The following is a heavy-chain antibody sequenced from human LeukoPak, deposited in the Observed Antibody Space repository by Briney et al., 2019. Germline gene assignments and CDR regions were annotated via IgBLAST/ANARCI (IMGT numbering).Heavy chain of an antibody. J-gene: IGHJ4*02. D-gene: IGHD6-19*01. CDR2: IIPILGIA. V-gene: IGHV1-69*04. CDR3: AREPDSSGWYQGNY. CDR1: GGTFSSYA. Sequence: ASVKVSCKASGGTFSSYAISWVRQAPGQGLEWMGRIIPILGIANYAQKFQGRVTITADKSTSTAYMELSSLRSEDTAVYYCAREPDSSGWYQGNYWGQGTLVTVSS.